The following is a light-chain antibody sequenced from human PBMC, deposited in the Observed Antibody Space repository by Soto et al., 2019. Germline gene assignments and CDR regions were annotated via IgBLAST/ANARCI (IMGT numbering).Light chain of an antibody. CDR3: QQYGSSPFT. V-gene: IGKV3-20*01. CDR1: QSVSSSS. J-gene: IGKJ3*01. Sequence: EIVLTQSPGTLSLSPGERATLSCRATQSVSSSSLAWYQQKPGQAPRLLIYGASSRATGIPDRFSGSGSGTDFTLTISRLEPGDFAVYYCQQYGSSPFTFGPGTKVDIK. CDR2: GAS.